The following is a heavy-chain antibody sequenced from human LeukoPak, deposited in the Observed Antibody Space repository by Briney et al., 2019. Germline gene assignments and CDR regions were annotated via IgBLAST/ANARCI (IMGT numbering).Heavy chain of an antibody. Sequence: PSQTLSLTCTVSAGSISSGSYYWSWIRQPAGKGLEWIGRIYTSGSTNYNPSLKSRVTISVDTSKNQFSLKLSSVTAADTAVYYCARDPDYSTDYYYYMDVWGKGTTVTVFS. CDR3: ARDPDYSTDYYYYMDV. CDR2: IYTSGST. J-gene: IGHJ6*03. CDR1: AGSISSGSYY. D-gene: IGHD4-11*01. V-gene: IGHV4-61*02.